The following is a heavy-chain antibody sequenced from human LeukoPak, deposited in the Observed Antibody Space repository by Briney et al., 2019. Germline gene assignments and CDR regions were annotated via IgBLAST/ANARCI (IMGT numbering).Heavy chain of an antibody. Sequence: GGSLRLSCAASGFTFSSYWMSWVRQAPGKGLEWVANIKQDGSEKYYVDSVKGRFTISRDDAKNSLYLQMNSLRAEDTAVYYCAKPPVRYSSSSYYYYYYMDVWGKGTTVTVSS. V-gene: IGHV3-7*03. CDR2: IKQDGSEK. CDR1: GFTFSSYW. J-gene: IGHJ6*03. CDR3: AKPPVRYSSSSYYYYYYMDV. D-gene: IGHD6-13*01.